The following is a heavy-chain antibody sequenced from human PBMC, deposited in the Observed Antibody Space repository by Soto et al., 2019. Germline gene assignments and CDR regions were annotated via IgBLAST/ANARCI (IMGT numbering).Heavy chain of an antibody. CDR3: ARQTYYYDSSGGMDV. CDR2: IDPSDSYT. CDR1: GYNFPTFW. Sequence: GESLKISCKGSGYNFPTFWIAWVRQMPGKGLEWMGRIDPSDSYTNYSPSFQGHVTISADKSISTAYLQWSSLKASDTAMYYCARQTYYYDSSGGMDVWGQGTTVTVSS. D-gene: IGHD3-22*01. J-gene: IGHJ6*02. V-gene: IGHV5-10-1*01.